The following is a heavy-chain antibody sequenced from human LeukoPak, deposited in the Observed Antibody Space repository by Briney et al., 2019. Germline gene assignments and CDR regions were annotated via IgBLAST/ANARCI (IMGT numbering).Heavy chain of an antibody. Sequence: PGGSLRLSCAASGFTFSNYCMHWVRQVPGKGLVWVSRINSDDSRTTYADSVKGRFTISRDNAKNTLYLQMNSLRAEDTAVYYCAREVEYSSGWYYFDYWGQGTLVTVSS. CDR1: GFTFSNYC. CDR3: AREVEYSSGWYYFDY. J-gene: IGHJ4*02. V-gene: IGHV3-74*01. D-gene: IGHD6-19*01. CDR2: INSDDSRT.